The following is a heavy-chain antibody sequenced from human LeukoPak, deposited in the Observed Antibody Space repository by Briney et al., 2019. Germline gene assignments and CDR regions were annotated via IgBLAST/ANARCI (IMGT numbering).Heavy chain of an antibody. CDR2: INPNSGGT. CDR3: ARDSATVTTPYFDY. J-gene: IGHJ4*02. D-gene: IGHD4-17*01. CDR1: GYTFTGYY. V-gene: IGHV1-2*04. Sequence: ASVKVSCKASGYTFTGYYMHWVRQAPGQGLEWMGWINPNSGGTNYAQKFQGWVTMTRDTSISTAYMELSRLTYDDTAVYYCARDSATVTTPYFDYWGQGSLVTVSS.